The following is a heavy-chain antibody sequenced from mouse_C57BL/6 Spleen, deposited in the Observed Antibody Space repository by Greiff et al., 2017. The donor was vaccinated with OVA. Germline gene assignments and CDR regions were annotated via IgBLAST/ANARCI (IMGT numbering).Heavy chain of an antibody. J-gene: IGHJ2*01. Sequence: QVQLKESGAELVKPGASVKMSCKASGYTFTTYPIEWMKQNHGKSLEWIGNFHPYNDDTKYNEKFKGKATLTVEKSSSTVYLELSRLTSDDSAVYYCARGYYGSSPHYFDYWGQGTTLTVSS. CDR3: ARGYYGSSPHYFDY. D-gene: IGHD1-1*01. CDR2: FHPYNDDT. V-gene: IGHV1-47*01. CDR1: GYTFTTYP.